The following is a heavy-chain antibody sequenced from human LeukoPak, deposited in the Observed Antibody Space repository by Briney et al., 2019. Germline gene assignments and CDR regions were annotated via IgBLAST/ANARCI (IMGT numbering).Heavy chain of an antibody. CDR2: ISGSGDNT. CDR1: GFTFSSTG. D-gene: IGHD2-21*02. Sequence: GTSLRLSCAASGFTFSSTGMSWVRQAPGKGLYWVSTISGSGDNTHYAESVRGRFTIYRDKYKNTMYLEMNSLRAEDTAIYYCARDAGTAWPFDYWGQGAQITVCS. J-gene: IGHJ4*02. CDR3: ARDAGTAWPFDY. V-gene: IGHV3-23*01.